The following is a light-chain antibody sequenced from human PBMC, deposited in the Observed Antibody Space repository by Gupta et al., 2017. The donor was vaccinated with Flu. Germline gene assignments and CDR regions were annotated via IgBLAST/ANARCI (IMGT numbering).Light chain of an antibody. Sequence: DIQMTQSPSSMSASVGDRVTITCRAGQSITTYVNWYQQKPGNAPKLLISSSSTLQSGVPSRFSGSGSGTEFTLTISSLQPEDFGDFYCQQSYRTPYTFGQGTRLEI. CDR3: QQSYRTPYT. CDR1: QSITTY. CDR2: SSS. J-gene: IGKJ2*01. V-gene: IGKV1-39*01.